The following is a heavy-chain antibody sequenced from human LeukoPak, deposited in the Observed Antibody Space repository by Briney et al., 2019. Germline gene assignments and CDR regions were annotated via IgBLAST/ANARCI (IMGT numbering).Heavy chain of an antibody. Sequence: SETLSLTCTVSGGSISSYYWSWIRQPPGKGLEWIGYIYYSGSTNYNPSLKSRVTISVDTSKNQFSLKLSSVTAADTAVYYCARGGSFGSGSYYKDWGQGTLVTVSS. CDR2: IYYSGST. J-gene: IGHJ4*02. V-gene: IGHV4-59*01. CDR3: ARGGSFGSGSYYKD. D-gene: IGHD3-10*01. CDR1: GGSISSYY.